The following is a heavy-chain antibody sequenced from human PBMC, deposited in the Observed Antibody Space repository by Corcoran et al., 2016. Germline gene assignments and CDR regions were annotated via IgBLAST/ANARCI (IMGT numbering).Heavy chain of an antibody. J-gene: IGHJ6*02. Sequence: QVQLVESGGGVVQPGRSLRLSCAASGFTFSSYGMHWVHQAPGKGLEWVAVIWYDGSNKYYADSVKGRFTISRDNSKNTLYLQMNSLRAEDTAVYYCAREYGSGSYLSLDVWGQGTTVTVSS. V-gene: IGHV3-33*01. D-gene: IGHD3-10*01. CDR2: IWYDGSNK. CDR1: GFTFSSYG. CDR3: AREYGSGSYLSLDV.